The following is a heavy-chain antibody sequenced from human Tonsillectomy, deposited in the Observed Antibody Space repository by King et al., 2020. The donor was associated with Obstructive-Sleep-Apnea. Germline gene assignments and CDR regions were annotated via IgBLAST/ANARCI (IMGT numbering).Heavy chain of an antibody. Sequence: HVQLVESGGGVVQPGRSLRLSCAASGFTFSSYAMHWVRQAPGKGLEWVAVISYDGSNKYYADSVKGRFTISRDNSKNTRYLQMNSLRAEDTAVYYCARDSHPVTMIVLVAPLDYWGQGTLVTVSS. CDR2: ISYDGSNK. V-gene: IGHV3-30-3*01. CDR3: ARDSHPVTMIVLVAPLDY. CDR1: GFTFSSYA. J-gene: IGHJ4*02. D-gene: IGHD3-22*01.